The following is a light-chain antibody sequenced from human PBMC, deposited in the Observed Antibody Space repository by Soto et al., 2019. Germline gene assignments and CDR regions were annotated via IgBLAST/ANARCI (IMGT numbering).Light chain of an antibody. J-gene: IGKJ1*01. Sequence: DIQMTQSPSTLSASVGDRVTITCRASQSISSWLAWYQQKPGKAPKLLIYKASSLQSGVPSRFSGSGSGTEFTITISSLQPDDFAAYYCQQWSSYPWTFGQGTKVEIK. CDR2: KAS. CDR1: QSISSW. CDR3: QQWSSYPWT. V-gene: IGKV1-5*03.